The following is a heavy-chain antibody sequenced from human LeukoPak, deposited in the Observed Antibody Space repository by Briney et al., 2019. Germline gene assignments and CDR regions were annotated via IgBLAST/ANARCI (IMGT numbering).Heavy chain of an antibody. V-gene: IGHV3-7*03. Sequence: GGSLWLSCVASGFTFGKYWMSWVRQAPGKGLEWVANIKLDGSEKNYVDSVKGRFTISRDNTKNSLYLQMNSLRVEDTAVFYCARDQYDTWSRRGNFDSWGQGTLVIVSS. CDR3: ARDQYDTWSRRGNFDS. D-gene: IGHD3-3*01. J-gene: IGHJ4*02. CDR2: IKLDGSEK. CDR1: GFTFGKYW.